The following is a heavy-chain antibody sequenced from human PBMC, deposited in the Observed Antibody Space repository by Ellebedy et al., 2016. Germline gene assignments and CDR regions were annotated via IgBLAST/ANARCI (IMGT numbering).Heavy chain of an antibody. CDR3: AREGSIAARGNWFNP. CDR2: MNPNSGNT. V-gene: IGHV1-8*01. Sequence: ASVKVSXXASGYTFTSYDINWVRQATGQGLEWMGWMNPNSGNTGYAQKFQGRVTMTRNTSISTAYMELSSLRSEDTAVYYCAREGSIAARGNWFNPWGQGTLVTVSS. J-gene: IGHJ5*02. D-gene: IGHD6-6*01. CDR1: GYTFTSYD.